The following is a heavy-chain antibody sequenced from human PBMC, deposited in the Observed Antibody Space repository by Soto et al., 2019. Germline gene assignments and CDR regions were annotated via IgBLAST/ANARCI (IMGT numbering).Heavy chain of an antibody. V-gene: IGHV3-11*06. CDR3: ARAAGELLRYYYYGMDV. Sequence: PGGSLRLSCAASGFTFSDYYMSWIRQAPGKGLEWVSYISSSSGYTNYADSVKGRFTISRDNAKNSLYLQMNSPRAEDTAVYYCARAAGELLRYYYYGMDVWGQGTTVTVSS. D-gene: IGHD1-26*01. CDR1: GFTFSDYY. CDR2: ISSSSGYT. J-gene: IGHJ6*02.